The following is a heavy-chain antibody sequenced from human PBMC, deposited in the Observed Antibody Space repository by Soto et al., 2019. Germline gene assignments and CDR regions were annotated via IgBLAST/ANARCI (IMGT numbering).Heavy chain of an antibody. V-gene: IGHV6-1*01. CDR3: ARAQLVPGVWWFDP. CDR2: TYYRSKWYN. Sequence: KQSQTLSLTCAISGDSVSSNSAAWNWIRQSPSRGLEWLGRTYYRSKWYNDYAVSVKSRITINPDTSKNQFSLQLNSVTPEDTAVYYCARAQLVPGVWWFDPWGQGTLVTVSS. D-gene: IGHD6-13*01. J-gene: IGHJ5*02. CDR1: GDSVSSNSAA.